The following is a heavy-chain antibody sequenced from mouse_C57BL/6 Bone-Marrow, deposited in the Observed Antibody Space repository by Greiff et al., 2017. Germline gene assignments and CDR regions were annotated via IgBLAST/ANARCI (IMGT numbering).Heavy chain of an antibody. CDR3: ARLDGYSWFAY. V-gene: IGHV1-50*01. Sequence: QVQLHQPGAELVKPGASVKLSCKASGYTFTSYWMQWVKQRPGQGLEWIGEIDPSDSYTNYNQKFKGKATLTVDTSSSTAYMQLSSLTSEDSAVYYCARLDGYSWFAYWGQGTLVTVSA. D-gene: IGHD2-3*01. CDR2: IDPSDSYT. CDR1: GYTFTSYW. J-gene: IGHJ3*01.